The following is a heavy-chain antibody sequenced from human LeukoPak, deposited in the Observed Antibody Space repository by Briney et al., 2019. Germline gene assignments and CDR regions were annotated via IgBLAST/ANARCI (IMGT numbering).Heavy chain of an antibody. CDR2: INSDGSST. Sequence: GGSLRLSRAASGFTFSSHWMYWVRQAPGKGLVWVSRINSDGSSTSYADSVKGRFTISRDNAKNTLYLQVNSLRVEDTAVYYCASPQSGDYGALYFQHWGPGTLVTVSS. CDR3: ASPQSGDYGALYFQH. D-gene: IGHD4-17*01. V-gene: IGHV3-74*01. J-gene: IGHJ1*01. CDR1: GFTFSSHW.